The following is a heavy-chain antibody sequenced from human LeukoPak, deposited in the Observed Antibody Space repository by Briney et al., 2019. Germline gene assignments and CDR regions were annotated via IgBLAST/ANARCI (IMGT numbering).Heavy chain of an antibody. CDR3: VHIKGGQDFWTGWGSMDV. J-gene: IGHJ6*02. D-gene: IGHD3-3*01. V-gene: IGHV2-5*02. Sequence: SGPTLVNPTQTLTLTCTFSGFSLTISGVGVDWVRQPPGKAPEWLALIYWDNSKRYSPSLKTRLTISKDISKNQVGLRMAYMDHVDTAIYYCVHIKGGQDFWTGWGSMDVWGQGTTVTVSS. CDR1: GFSLTISGVG. CDR2: IYWDNSK.